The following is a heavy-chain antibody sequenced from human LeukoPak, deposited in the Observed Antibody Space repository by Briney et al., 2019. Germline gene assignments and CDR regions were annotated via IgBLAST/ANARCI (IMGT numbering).Heavy chain of an antibody. CDR1: GGTFSGYA. Sequence: GASVKVSCKASGGTFSGYAISWVRQAPGQGLEWMGGIIPIFGTANYAQKFQGRVTITADESTSTAYMELGSLRSEDTAVYYCTFGVVIMVTPNYYYMDVWGKGTTVTVSS. V-gene: IGHV1-69*13. CDR3: TFGVVIMVTPNYYYMDV. D-gene: IGHD3-3*01. CDR2: IIPIFGTA. J-gene: IGHJ6*03.